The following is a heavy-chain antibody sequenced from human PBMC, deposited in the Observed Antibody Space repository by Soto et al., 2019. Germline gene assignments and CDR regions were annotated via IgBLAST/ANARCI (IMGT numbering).Heavy chain of an antibody. CDR3: ASTGWFGELLLYNWFDP. V-gene: IGHV3-23*01. J-gene: IGHJ5*02. Sequence: GGSLRLSCAASGFTFSSYAMSRVLQAPGKGLEWVSAISGSGGSTYYADSVKGRFTISRDNSKNTLYLQMNSLRAEDTAVYYCASTGWFGELLLYNWFDPWGQGTLVTVSS. CDR1: GFTFSSYA. CDR2: ISGSGGST. D-gene: IGHD3-10*01.